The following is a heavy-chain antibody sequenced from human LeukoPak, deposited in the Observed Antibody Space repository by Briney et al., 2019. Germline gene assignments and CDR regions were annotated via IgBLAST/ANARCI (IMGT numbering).Heavy chain of an antibody. CDR1: GGAISTYY. CDR2: IYYSGST. Sequence: SETLSLTCTVSGGAISTYYWSWIRQPPGKGLEWIGYIYYSGSTNYNPSLKSRVTISVDTSKSQFSLKLTPVTAADTAVYYCARAYYYYMDVWGKGTTVTVSS. J-gene: IGHJ6*03. CDR3: ARAYYYYMDV. V-gene: IGHV4-59*01.